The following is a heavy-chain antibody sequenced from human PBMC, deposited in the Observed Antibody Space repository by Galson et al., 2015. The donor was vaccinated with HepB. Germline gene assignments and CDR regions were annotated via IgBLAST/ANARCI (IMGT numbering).Heavy chain of an antibody. CDR1: GYPFTDHF. Sequence: SVKVSCKASGYPFTDHFMHWVRQAPGQGLEWMGRINPNTGGVSYEQKFQGRVTMTTDMSLRTAYMELSGLTSDDTAVYYCAKDRGTTFYYHYGMDVWGQGTTVTVSS. J-gene: IGHJ6*02. CDR2: INPNTGGV. D-gene: IGHD1-1*01. CDR3: AKDRGTTFYYHYGMDV. V-gene: IGHV1-2*06.